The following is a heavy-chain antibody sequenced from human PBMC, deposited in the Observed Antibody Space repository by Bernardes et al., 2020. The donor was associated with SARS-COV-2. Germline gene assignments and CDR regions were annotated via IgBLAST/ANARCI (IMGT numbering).Heavy chain of an antibody. Sequence: SLILSCAASGFTFDDYAMHWVRQAPGKGLEWVSGISWNSGSIGYADFVKGRFTISRDNAKSSLYLQMNSLRAEDTALYYCVKDITSTPYYFDYWGQGTLVTVSS. J-gene: IGHJ4*02. V-gene: IGHV3-9*01. CDR2: ISWNSGSI. CDR1: GFTFDDYA. CDR3: VKDITSTPYYFDY.